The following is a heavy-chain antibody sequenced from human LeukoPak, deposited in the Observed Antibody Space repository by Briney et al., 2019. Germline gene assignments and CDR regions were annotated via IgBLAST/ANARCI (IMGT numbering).Heavy chain of an antibody. D-gene: IGHD3-22*01. Sequence: GGSLRLSCAASAFTFSRNAMHWVRQAPGKGLEWVAVISYDGGNKYYADSVKGRFTISRDNSKNTLYLQMNSLRAEDTAVYYCARADSTGYWLDYWGQGTLVTVSS. V-gene: IGHV3-30-3*01. J-gene: IGHJ4*02. CDR1: AFTFSRNA. CDR3: ARADSTGYWLDY. CDR2: ISYDGGNK.